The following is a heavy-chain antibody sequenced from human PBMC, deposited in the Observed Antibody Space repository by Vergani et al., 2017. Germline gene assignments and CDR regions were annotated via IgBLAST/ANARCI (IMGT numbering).Heavy chain of an antibody. V-gene: IGHV1-3*01. Sequence: QVQLVQSGAEVKKPGASVKVSCKASGYTFTSYAMHWVRQAPGQRLEWMGWINAGNGNTKYSQKFQGRVTMTRDTSISAAYMELSRLRSDDKAVYYCAIDRRREQMPYSVSYQGWFDPWGQGTLVTVSS. CDR1: GYTFTSYA. D-gene: IGHD1-26*01. CDR3: AIDRRREQMPYSVSYQGWFDP. CDR2: INAGNGNT. J-gene: IGHJ5*02.